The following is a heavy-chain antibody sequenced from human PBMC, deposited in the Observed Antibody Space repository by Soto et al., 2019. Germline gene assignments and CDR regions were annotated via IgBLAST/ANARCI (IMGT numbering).Heavy chain of an antibody. D-gene: IGHD2-21*01. J-gene: IGHJ4*02. CDR2: INHSGST. CDR1: GGSFSGYH. Sequence: SETLSLTCAVYGGSFSGYHWSWIRQPPGKGLEWIGEINHSGSTNYNPSLKSRVTISVDTSKNQFSLKLSSVTAADTAVYYCARRRKVKFDYWGQGTLVTVSS. CDR3: ARRRKVKFDY. V-gene: IGHV4-34*01.